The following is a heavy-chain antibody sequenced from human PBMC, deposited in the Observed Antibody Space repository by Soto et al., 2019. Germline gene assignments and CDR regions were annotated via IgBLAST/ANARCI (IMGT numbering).Heavy chain of an antibody. CDR2: INPNSGGT. Sequence: ASVKVSCKASGYTFTGYYMHWVRQAPGQGLEWMGWINPNSGGTNYAQKLQGRVTMTRDTSISTAYMELSRLRSDDTAVYYCARGSHLLSGYYFDYWGQGTLVTVSS. CDR1: GYTFTGYY. D-gene: IGHD3-3*02. CDR3: ARGSHLLSGYYFDY. J-gene: IGHJ4*02. V-gene: IGHV1-2*02.